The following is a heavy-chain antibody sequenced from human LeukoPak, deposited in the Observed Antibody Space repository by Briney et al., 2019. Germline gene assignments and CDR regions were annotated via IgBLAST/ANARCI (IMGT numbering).Heavy chain of an antibody. Sequence: GGSVPLSCAASGFTFSSYWMHWVRQAPGKGLVWVSRIDTDGTTTNYADSVKGRFTISRDNAKNTLYLQMNSLRAEDTAMYYCASTQWNHVSYWGQGT. CDR3: ASTQWNHVSY. CDR1: GFTFSSYW. CDR2: IDTDGTTT. V-gene: IGHV3-74*01. D-gene: IGHD1-14*01. J-gene: IGHJ4*02.